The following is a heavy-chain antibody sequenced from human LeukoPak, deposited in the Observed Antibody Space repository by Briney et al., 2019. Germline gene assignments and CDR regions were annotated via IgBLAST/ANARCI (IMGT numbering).Heavy chain of an antibody. CDR1: GYAISSGY. V-gene: IGHV3-23*01. D-gene: IGHD3-22*01. CDR2: ISGSGGST. CDR3: AKDADYDRSGYIDY. J-gene: IGHJ4*02. Sequence: ETLSLTCSVSGYAISSGYFWGWIRQPPGKGLEWVSAISGSGGSTYYADSVKGRFTISRDNSKNTLYLQMNSLRAEDTAVYFCAKDADYDRSGYIDYWGQGTLVTVSS.